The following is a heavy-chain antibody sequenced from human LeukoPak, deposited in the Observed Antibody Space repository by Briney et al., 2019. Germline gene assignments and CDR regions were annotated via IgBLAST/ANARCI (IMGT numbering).Heavy chain of an antibody. CDR1: GYTFSNFG. J-gene: IGHJ4*02. V-gene: IGHV1-18*01. CDR3: ARDGTSTDDY. CDR2: ISGNNDNP. D-gene: IGHD2-2*01. Sequence: ASVKVPCKASGYTFSNFGISWVRQAPGQELEWMGWISGNNDNPNYGQNFQGRFTVTSDSSTSTAYMELRNLRSDDTAVYYCARDGTSTDDYWGQGTLVTVPS.